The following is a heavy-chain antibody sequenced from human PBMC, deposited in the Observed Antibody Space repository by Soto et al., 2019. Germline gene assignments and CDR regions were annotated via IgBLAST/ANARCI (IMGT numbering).Heavy chain of an antibody. CDR3: ARSYVTEMVVVPAAKEYMDV. J-gene: IGHJ6*03. D-gene: IGHD2-2*01. V-gene: IGHV4-39*01. CDR1: GVYIVALGYC. Sequence: HSVTLCLTCRVVGVYIVALGYCRSWIRQPPGKGPEWIGSLYYSGSTYYNPSLKSRVTTSVDTSKNQFSLKLSSVTAADTAVYYCARSYVTEMVVVPAAKEYMDVCGNATTV. CDR2: LYYSGST.